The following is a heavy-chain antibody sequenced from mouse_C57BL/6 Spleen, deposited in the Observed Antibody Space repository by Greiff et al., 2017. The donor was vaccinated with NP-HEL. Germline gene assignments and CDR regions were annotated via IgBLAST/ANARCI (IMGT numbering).Heavy chain of an antibody. J-gene: IGHJ2*01. CDR1: GYTFTDYY. D-gene: IGHD2-4*01. CDR2: INPNNGGT. CDR3: ARGNYDSDGYY. V-gene: IGHV1-26*01. Sequence: VQLQQSGPELVKPGASVKISCKASGYTFTDYYMNWVKQSHGKSLEWIGDINPNNGGTSYNQKFKGKATLTVDKSSSTAYMELRSLTSEDSAVYYCARGNYDSDGYYWGQGTTLTVSS.